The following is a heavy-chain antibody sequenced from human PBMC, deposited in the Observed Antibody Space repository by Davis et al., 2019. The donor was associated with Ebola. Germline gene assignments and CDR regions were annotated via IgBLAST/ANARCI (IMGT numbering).Heavy chain of an antibody. Sequence: PGGSLRLSCAASGFSVSANYMIWVRQAPGKGLEWVSLMYAVGNTFYADSVKGRFTISRDNSKNTIYLQMNSLRAEDTAVYYCARDPSGGSGWSMGYYGMDVWGQGTTVTVSS. V-gene: IGHV3-53*01. CDR3: ARDPSGGSGWSMGYYGMDV. CDR1: GFSVSANY. CDR2: MYAVGNT. J-gene: IGHJ6*02. D-gene: IGHD6-19*01.